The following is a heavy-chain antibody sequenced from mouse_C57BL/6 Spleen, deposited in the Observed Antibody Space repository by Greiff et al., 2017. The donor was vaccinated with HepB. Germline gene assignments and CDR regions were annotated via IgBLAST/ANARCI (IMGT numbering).Heavy chain of an antibody. Sequence: VQLQQSGPGLVAPSQSLSITCTVSGFSLTSYGVHWVRQPPGKGLEWLVVIWSDGSTTYNSALKSRLSISKDNSKSQVFLKMTSIHTDDTAMYYCARQLRRRNAMDYWGQGTSVTVSS. CDR1: GFSLTSYG. CDR3: ARQLRRRNAMDY. CDR2: IWSDGST. V-gene: IGHV2-6-1*01. D-gene: IGHD3-2*02. J-gene: IGHJ4*01.